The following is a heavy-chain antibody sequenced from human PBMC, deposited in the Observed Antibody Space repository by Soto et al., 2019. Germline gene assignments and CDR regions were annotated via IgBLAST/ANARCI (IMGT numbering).Heavy chain of an antibody. CDR1: EYTFTSNY. J-gene: IGHJ4*02. D-gene: IGHD5-18*01. CDR3: ASRERGYSDY. Sequence: QVQLVQSGAEVKEPGASVKVSCKASEYTFTSNYMQWVRQAPGQGLEWMGVINPSDGGTTYTQKFQGRTTMTRDTSTCAFYMQLYCVRSEETAVYYCASRERGYSDYWGQGTLVTVSS. V-gene: IGHV1-46*01. CDR2: INPSDGGT.